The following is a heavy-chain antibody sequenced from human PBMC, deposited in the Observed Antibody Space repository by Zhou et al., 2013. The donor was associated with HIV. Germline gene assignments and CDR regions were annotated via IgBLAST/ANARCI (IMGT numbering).Heavy chain of an antibody. Sequence: QVQLVQSGAEVKKPGASVKVSCKASGYIFTDYYIHWVRQAPGQGLEWMGWIKPKSGATNYAQKFQDRVTMTRDTSISAAYMELSRLTSDDTAVYYCARDIRGYEDAFDMWGQGTMLTVSS. V-gene: IGHV1-2*02. CDR3: ARDIRGYEDAFDM. J-gene: IGHJ3*02. D-gene: IGHD5-12*01. CDR2: IKPKSGAT. CDR1: GYIFTDYY.